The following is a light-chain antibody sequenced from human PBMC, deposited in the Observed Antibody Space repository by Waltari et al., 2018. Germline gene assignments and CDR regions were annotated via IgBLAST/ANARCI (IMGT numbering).Light chain of an antibody. J-gene: IGLJ2*01. CDR2: EVS. Sequence: QSALTQPPSASGSPGQSVPISCTGTSSDVGGSNYVSWYQQHPGKAPKLMIYEVSKRPSGVPDRFSGSKSGNTASLTVSGLQAEDEADYYCSSYAGSNKVVFGGGTKLTVL. V-gene: IGLV2-8*01. CDR1: SSDVGGSNY. CDR3: SSYAGSNKVV.